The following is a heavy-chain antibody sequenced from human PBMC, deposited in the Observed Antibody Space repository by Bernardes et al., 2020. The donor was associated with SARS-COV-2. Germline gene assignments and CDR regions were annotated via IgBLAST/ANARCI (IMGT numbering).Heavy chain of an antibody. J-gene: IGHJ4*02. CDR2: FDPEDGET. Sequence: ASVKVSCMVSGYTLTELSMHWVRQAPGKGLEWMGGFDPEDGETIYAQKFQGRVTMTEDTSTDTAYMELSSLRSEDTAVYYCATYPAVAGKVLVDYWGQGTLVTVSS. D-gene: IGHD6-19*01. V-gene: IGHV1-24*01. CDR1: GYTLTELS. CDR3: ATYPAVAGKVLVDY.